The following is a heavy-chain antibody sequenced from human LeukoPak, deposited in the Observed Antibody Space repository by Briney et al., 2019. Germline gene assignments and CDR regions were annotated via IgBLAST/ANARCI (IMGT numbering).Heavy chain of an antibody. CDR1: GASTSAFY. J-gene: IGHJ3*01. CDR2: SYSGGNA. CDR3: AHSKRGGGYYINAFAV. V-gene: IGHV4-59*01. D-gene: IGHD1-26*01. Sequence: PSETLSLTCTVSGASTSAFYWSWIRQSPGKGLEWIGYSYSGGNANYNPSLTSRVTITIDTSENQFSLRLTSVTAADTAVYFCAHSKRGGGYYINAFAVWGQGALVTISS.